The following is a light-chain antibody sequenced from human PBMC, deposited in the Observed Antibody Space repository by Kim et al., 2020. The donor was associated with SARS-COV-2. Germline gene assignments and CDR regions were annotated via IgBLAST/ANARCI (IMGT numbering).Light chain of an antibody. V-gene: IGLV2-14*03. J-gene: IGLJ1*01. CDR3: SSYTSRDTYV. Sequence: GQAITIPCTGTSSDVGGHDYVAWYQQHADKAPKVMIFDVSNRPSGVSDRFSGSKSGNTASLTISGLQTEDEADYYCSSYTSRDTYVFGTGTKVTVL. CDR2: DVS. CDR1: SSDVGGHDY.